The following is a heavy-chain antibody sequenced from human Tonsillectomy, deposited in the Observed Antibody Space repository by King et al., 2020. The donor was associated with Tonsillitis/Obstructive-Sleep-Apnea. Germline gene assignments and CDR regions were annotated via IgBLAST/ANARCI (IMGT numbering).Heavy chain of an antibody. CDR1: GFTFDDYA. J-gene: IGHJ4*02. CDR3: TKGITIFGVADYFDY. Sequence: VQLVESGGGLVQSGRSLRLSCAASGFTFDDYAMHWVRQAPGKGLEWVSGISFNSDNIGYADSVKGRFTISRDNAKNSLYLQMNSLRGEDTALYYCTKGITIFGVADYFDYWGQGTLVSVSS. V-gene: IGHV3-9*01. CDR2: ISFNSDNI. D-gene: IGHD3-3*01.